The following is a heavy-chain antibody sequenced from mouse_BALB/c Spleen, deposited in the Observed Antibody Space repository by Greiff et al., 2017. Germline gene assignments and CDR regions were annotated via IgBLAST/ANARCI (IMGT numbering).Heavy chain of an antibody. CDR1: GYSITSDYA. V-gene: IGHV3-2*02. Sequence: DVKLQESGPGLVKPSQSLSLTCTVTGYSITSDYAWNWIRQFPGNKLEWMGYISYSGSTSYNPSLKSRISITRDTSKNQFFLQLNSVTTEDTATYYCARDLHGAMDYWGQGTSVTVSS. CDR2: ISYSGST. J-gene: IGHJ4*01. CDR3: ARDLHGAMDY.